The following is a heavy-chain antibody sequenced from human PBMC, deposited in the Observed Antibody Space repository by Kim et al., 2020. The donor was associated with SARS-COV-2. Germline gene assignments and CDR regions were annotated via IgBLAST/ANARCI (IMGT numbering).Heavy chain of an antibody. D-gene: IGHD4-17*01. Sequence: GGSMRLSCAASGFTFSSYGMHWVRQAPGKGLEWVAVIWYDGSNKYYADSVKGRFTISRDNSKNTLYLQMNSLRAEDTAVYYCAREGLDYGDVEYFQHWGQGTLVTVSS. CDR2: IWYDGSNK. V-gene: IGHV3-33*01. J-gene: IGHJ1*01. CDR1: GFTFSSYG. CDR3: AREGLDYGDVEYFQH.